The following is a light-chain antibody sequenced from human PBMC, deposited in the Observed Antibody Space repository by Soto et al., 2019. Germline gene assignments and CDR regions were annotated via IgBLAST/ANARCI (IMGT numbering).Light chain of an antibody. J-gene: IGLJ1*01. CDR3: SSYTSSTSYV. Sequence: QSALTQPASVSGSPGQSITISCTGTSSDVGGYNYVSWYQQHPGKAPKLVIYDVSNRPSGVSNRFSGSKSGDTASLTISGLQAEDEADYYCSSYTSSTSYVFVTGTKVTVL. V-gene: IGLV2-14*03. CDR2: DVS. CDR1: SSDVGGYNY.